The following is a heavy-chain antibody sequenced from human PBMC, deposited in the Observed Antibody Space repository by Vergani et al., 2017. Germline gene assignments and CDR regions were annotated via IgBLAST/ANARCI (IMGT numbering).Heavy chain of an antibody. V-gene: IGHV1-69*02. CDR2: IIPILGIA. D-gene: IGHD4-23*01. Sequence: QVQLVQSGAEVKKPGSSVKVSCKASGGTFSSYTISWVRQAPGQGLEWMGRIIPILGIANYAQKFQGRVTITADKSTSTAYMELSRRRSEDTAVYYCARGGSYGGNPWGQGTLVTVSS. CDR3: ARGGSYGGNP. CDR1: GGTFSSYT. J-gene: IGHJ5*02.